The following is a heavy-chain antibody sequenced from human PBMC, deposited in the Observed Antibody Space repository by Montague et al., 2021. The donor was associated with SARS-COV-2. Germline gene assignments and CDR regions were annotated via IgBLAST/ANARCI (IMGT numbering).Heavy chain of an antibody. CDR1: GGSLSGYY. CDR3: ARVRYYGSGTSVGMDV. Sequence: SETLSLTCAGYGGSLSGYYWSWIRQPPGKGLEWIGEINHSGSTNYNPSLKSRVTISVDTSKNQFSLKLSSVTAADTAVYYCARVRYYGSGTSVGMDVWGQGTTVTVSS. D-gene: IGHD3-10*01. CDR2: INHSGST. V-gene: IGHV4-34*01. J-gene: IGHJ6*02.